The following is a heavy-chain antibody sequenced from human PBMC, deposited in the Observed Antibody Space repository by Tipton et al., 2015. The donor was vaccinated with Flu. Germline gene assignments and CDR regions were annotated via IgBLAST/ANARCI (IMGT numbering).Heavy chain of an antibody. CDR1: GGSISSYY. CDR3: AREGRNSGGFDY. J-gene: IGHJ4*02. Sequence: TLSLTCTVSGGSISSYYWSWIRQPPGKGLEWIGYIYYSGSTNYNPSLRSRVTISVDTSKNQFSLKLSSVTAADTAVYFCAREGRNSGGFDYWGQGTLVTVSS. V-gene: IGHV4-59*12. D-gene: IGHD1-26*01. CDR2: IYYSGST.